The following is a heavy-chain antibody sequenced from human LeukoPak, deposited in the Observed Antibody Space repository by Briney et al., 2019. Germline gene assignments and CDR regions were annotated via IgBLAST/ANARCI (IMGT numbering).Heavy chain of an antibody. V-gene: IGHV1-69*13. Sequence: SVKVSCKASGYTFTSYGISWVRQAPGQGLEWMGGIIPIFGTANYAQKFQGRVTITADESTSTAYMELSSLRSEDTAVYYCARDFLDYGDYDGVDYWGQGTLVTVSS. CDR2: IIPIFGTA. D-gene: IGHD4-17*01. CDR1: GYTFTSYG. J-gene: IGHJ4*02. CDR3: ARDFLDYGDYDGVDY.